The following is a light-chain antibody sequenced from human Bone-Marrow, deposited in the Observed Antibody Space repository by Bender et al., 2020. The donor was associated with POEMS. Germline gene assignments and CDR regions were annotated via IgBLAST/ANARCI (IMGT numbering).Light chain of an antibody. V-gene: IGLV2-14*01. J-gene: IGLJ2*01. CDR2: EVT. CDR3: SAFANGNTVV. CDR1: SSDVGDFNY. Sequence: QSALTQPASVSGSPGQSITISCTGTSSDVGDFNYASWYQQHPGRAPKLMIYEVTNRPSGVSSRFSGSKSGNTASLTISGLQAEDEADYYCSAFANGNTVVFGGGTKLTVL.